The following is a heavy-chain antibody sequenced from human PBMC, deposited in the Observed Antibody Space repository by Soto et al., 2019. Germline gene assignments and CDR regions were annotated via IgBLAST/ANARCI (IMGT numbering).Heavy chain of an antibody. Sequence: GESLKISCKGSRNNFTRYWIGWVRQLPGKGLEWMGIIYPGDSDTRYSPSFQGHVTITVDKSTSTAYLQWNTLKASDTAMYSCASLFSNVRYYYCDLYGCGQGTTVTVSS. V-gene: IGHV5-51*01. J-gene: IGHJ6*02. CDR1: RNNFTRYW. D-gene: IGHD4-4*01. CDR3: ASLFSNVRYYYCDLYG. CDR2: IYPGDSDT.